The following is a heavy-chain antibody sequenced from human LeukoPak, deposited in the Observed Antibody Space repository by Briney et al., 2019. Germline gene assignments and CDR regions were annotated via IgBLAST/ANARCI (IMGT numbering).Heavy chain of an antibody. J-gene: IGHJ4*02. Sequence: SETLSLTCAVYGGSFSGHYWSWIRQPPGKGLEWIGEINHSGSTNYNPSLKSRVTISVDTSKNQFSLKLSSVTAADTAVYYCARGPLQLWCGRNPNFDYWGQGTLVTVSS. V-gene: IGHV4-34*01. D-gene: IGHD3-10*01. CDR1: GGSFSGHY. CDR2: INHSGST. CDR3: ARGPLQLWCGRNPNFDY.